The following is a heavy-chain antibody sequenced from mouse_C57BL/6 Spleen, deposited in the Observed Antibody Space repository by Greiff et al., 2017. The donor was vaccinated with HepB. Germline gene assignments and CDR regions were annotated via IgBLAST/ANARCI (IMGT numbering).Heavy chain of an antibody. V-gene: IGHV1-61*01. D-gene: IGHD1-1*01. CDR1: GYTFTSYW. J-gene: IGHJ3*01. Sequence: VQLQQPGAELVRPGSSVKLSCKASGYTFTSYWMDWVKQRPGQGLEWIGNIYPSDSETHYNQKFKDKATLTVDKSSSTAYMQLSSLTSEDSAVYYCARGSNGDWFAYWGQGTLVTVSA. CDR3: ARGSNGDWFAY. CDR2: IYPSDSET.